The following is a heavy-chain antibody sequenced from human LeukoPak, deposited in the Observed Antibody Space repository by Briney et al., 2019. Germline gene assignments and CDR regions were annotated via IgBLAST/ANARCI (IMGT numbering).Heavy chain of an antibody. V-gene: IGHV3-53*01. J-gene: IGHJ4*02. CDR3: ARGRQYSTGWYYFDY. Sequence: GGSLRLSCAASGFTVSNNYMSWVRQAPGKGLEWVSVIYSGGSTYYADSVKGRFSISRDNSKNTLYLQMNCLRAEDTAVYYCARGRQYSTGWYYFDYWGQGTLVTVSS. CDR1: GFTVSNNY. D-gene: IGHD6-19*01. CDR2: IYSGGST.